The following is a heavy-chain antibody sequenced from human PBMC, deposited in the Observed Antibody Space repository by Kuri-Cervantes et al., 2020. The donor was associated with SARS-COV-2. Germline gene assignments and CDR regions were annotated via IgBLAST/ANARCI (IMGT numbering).Heavy chain of an antibody. CDR2: ISYDGSNK. J-gene: IGHJ6*02. CDR1: GFTFSSYG. Sequence: GESLKISCAASGFTFSSYGMHWVRQAPGKGLEWVAVISYDGSNKYYADSVKGRFTISRDNAKNSLYLQMNSLRAEDTAVYYCTTGDYGDSPYYYYYGMDVWGQGTTVTVSS. CDR3: TTGDYGDSPYYYYYGMDV. D-gene: IGHD4-17*01. V-gene: IGHV3-30*03.